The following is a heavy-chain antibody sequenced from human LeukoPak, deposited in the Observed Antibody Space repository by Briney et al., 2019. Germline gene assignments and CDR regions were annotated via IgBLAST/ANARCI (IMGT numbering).Heavy chain of an antibody. CDR2: IYYSGST. D-gene: IGHD3-16*02. CDR3: ARHRRHGFCYRDTCSLSFWFDP. Sequence: SETLSLTCTVSGGSLSSYYWSWIRQPPGKGLEWIGYIYYSGSTNYNPSLKSRVIISVDTSKNQFSLKLSSVTAADTAVYYCARHRRHGFCYRDTCSLSFWFDPWGPGTLVTVSS. CDR1: GGSLSSYY. J-gene: IGHJ5*02. V-gene: IGHV4-59*01.